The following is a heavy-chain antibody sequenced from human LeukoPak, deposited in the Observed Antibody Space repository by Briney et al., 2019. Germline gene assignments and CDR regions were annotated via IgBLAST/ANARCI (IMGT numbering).Heavy chain of an antibody. CDR2: IFYSGNT. CDR1: GGSISSSSYY. V-gene: IGHV4-39*01. Sequence: SETLSLTCTVSGGSISSSSYYWGWIRQPPGKGLEWTGSIFYSGNTYYNPSFKSRVTISVDTSKNQFSLKLSSVTASDTAMYYCARLGYCDSSSCYLHYHYYMDVWGKGTTVTVSS. CDR3: ARLGYCDSSSCYLHYHYYMDV. D-gene: IGHD2-2*01. J-gene: IGHJ6*03.